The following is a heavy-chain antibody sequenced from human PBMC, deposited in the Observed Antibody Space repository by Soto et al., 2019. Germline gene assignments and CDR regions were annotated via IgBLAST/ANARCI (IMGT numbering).Heavy chain of an antibody. Sequence: QVQLVESGGGVVQPGRSLRLSCAASGFTFSSYAMHWVRQAPGKGLEWVAVISYDGSNKYYADSVKGRFTISRDNXKNTLYLQMNSLRAEDTAVYYCASWELTTTYYFDYWGQGTLVTVSS. D-gene: IGHD1-26*01. V-gene: IGHV3-30-3*01. CDR2: ISYDGSNK. J-gene: IGHJ4*02. CDR1: GFTFSSYA. CDR3: ASWELTTTYYFDY.